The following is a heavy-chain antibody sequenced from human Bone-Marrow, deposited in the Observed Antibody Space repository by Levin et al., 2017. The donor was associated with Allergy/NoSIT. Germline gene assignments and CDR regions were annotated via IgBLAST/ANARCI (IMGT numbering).Heavy chain of an antibody. CDR3: AGGQRNRNYYYGMDV. Sequence: TGGSLRLSCAASEFTFSDYYMSWIRQAPGKGLEWLSYISNSGSITYYADSGKGRFTVSRDNANNSVYLEMTGLRAEDAAVYYCAGGQRNRNYYYGMDVWGQGSTVTVSS. V-gene: IGHV3-11*01. J-gene: IGHJ6*02. D-gene: IGHD4-11*01. CDR2: ISNSGSIT. CDR1: EFTFSDYY.